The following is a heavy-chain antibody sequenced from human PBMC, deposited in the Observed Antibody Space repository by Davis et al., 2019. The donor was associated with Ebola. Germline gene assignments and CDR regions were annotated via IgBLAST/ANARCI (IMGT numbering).Heavy chain of an antibody. V-gene: IGHV1-69*13. CDR3: ARAKEFGYYGMDV. J-gene: IGHJ6*02. Sequence: AASVKVSCKASGGTFSSYAISWVRQAPGQGLGWMGGIIPIFGTTNYAQKFQGRVTITADESTSTAYMELSSLRSEDTAVYYCARAKEFGYYGMDVWGQGTTVTVSS. D-gene: IGHD3-10*01. CDR2: IIPIFGTT. CDR1: GGTFSSYA.